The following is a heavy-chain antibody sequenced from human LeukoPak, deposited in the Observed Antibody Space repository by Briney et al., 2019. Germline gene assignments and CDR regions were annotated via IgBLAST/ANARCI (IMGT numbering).Heavy chain of an antibody. Sequence: GGSLRLSCAASGFTFRSYSMNWVRQAPGKGLEWVSSISSSSSYIYYADSVKGRFTISRDNAKNSLYLQMNSLRAEDTAVYYCARSPTGSGWYYFDYWGQGTLVTVSS. J-gene: IGHJ4*02. CDR3: ARSPTGSGWYYFDY. V-gene: IGHV3-21*01. D-gene: IGHD6-19*01. CDR1: GFTFRSYS. CDR2: ISSSSSYI.